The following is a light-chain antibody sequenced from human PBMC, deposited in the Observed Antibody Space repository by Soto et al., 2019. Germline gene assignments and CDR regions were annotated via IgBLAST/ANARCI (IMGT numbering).Light chain of an antibody. CDR2: GAS. CDR3: QQYGSSFRYT. J-gene: IGKJ2*01. Sequence: EIVLTQSPGTLSLTRGERATLSCRASQSVNGNYLTWYQQKPGQAPRLLIYGASTRATGTPDRFSGSGSGTDFTLTISRLEPEDFAVYYCQQYGSSFRYTFGQGTKLEIK. CDR1: QSVNGNY. V-gene: IGKV3-20*01.